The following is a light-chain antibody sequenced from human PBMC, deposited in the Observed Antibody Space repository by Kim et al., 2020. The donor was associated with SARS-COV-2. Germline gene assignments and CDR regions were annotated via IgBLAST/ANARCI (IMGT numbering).Light chain of an antibody. V-gene: IGLV3-19*01. CDR2: GKN. CDR1: SPRLYY. J-gene: IGLJ2*01. Sequence: SSELTQDPAVSVALGQTVKITCQGDSPRLYYVTWYQQKPGQAPVLVIYGKNSRPSGIPARFSGSSSGNTASLTNTGTQAEDEAHYYCNSRDSSGNHLGIFGGGTQLTVL. CDR3: NSRDSSGNHLGI.